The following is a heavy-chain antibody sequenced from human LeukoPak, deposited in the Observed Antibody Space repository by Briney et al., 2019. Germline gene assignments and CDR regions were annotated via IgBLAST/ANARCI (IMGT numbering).Heavy chain of an antibody. CDR2: IYYSEST. D-gene: IGHD6-19*01. J-gene: IGHJ3*02. CDR1: SGSVSSGGYY. CDR3: ARAPYSSGWLDDAFDI. Sequence: PSETLSLTCTVSSGSVSSGGYYWSWLRQPPGTGLEWIGFIYYSESTNYNPSLKSRVTISVDTSKNQFSLKLSSVTTADTAVYYCARAPYSSGWLDDAFDIWGQGTMVTVSS. V-gene: IGHV4-61*08.